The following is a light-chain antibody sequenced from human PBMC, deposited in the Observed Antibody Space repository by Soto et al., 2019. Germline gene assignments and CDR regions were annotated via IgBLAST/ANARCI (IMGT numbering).Light chain of an antibody. Sequence: QSALTQPRSVSGSPGQSVTISCTGTSSDVGGYNYVSWYQQHPSKAPKLMIYDVSKRPSGVPDRFSGSKSGNTASLTISGLQAEDEADYYCCSYEGSNVFGTGTKLTVL. CDR2: DVS. CDR3: CSYEGSNV. CDR1: SSDVGGYNY. J-gene: IGLJ1*01. V-gene: IGLV2-11*01.